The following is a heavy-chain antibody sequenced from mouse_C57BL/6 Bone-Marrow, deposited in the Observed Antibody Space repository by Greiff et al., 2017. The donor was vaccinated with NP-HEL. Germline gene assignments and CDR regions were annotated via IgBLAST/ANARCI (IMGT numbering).Heavy chain of an antibody. J-gene: IGHJ1*03. Sequence: EVMLVESGAELVRPGASVKLSCTASGFNIKDDYMHWVKQRPEQGLEWIGWIDPENGDTEYASKFQGKATITADTSSNTAYLQLSSLTSEDTAVYYCTNWYFDVWGTGTTVTVSS. CDR1: GFNIKDDY. CDR2: IDPENGDT. V-gene: IGHV14-4*01. CDR3: TNWYFDV.